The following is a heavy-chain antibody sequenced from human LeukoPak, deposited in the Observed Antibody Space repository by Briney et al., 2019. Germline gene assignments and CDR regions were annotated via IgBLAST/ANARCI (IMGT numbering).Heavy chain of an antibody. CDR3: ARDCGSYYEWSDSCLPNDY. Sequence: ASVKVSCKASGYTFTGYYMHWVRQAPGQGLEWMGWINPNSGGTNYAQKFQGRVTMTRDTSISTAYMELSRLRSDDTAVYYCARDCGSYYEWSDSCLPNDYWGQGTLVTVSS. CDR1: GYTFTGYY. J-gene: IGHJ4*02. D-gene: IGHD1-26*01. CDR2: INPNSGGT. V-gene: IGHV1-2*02.